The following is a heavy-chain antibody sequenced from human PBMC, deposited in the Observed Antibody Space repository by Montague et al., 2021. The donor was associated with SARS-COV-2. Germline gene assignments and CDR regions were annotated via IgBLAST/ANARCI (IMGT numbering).Heavy chain of an antibody. V-gene: IGHV4-59*08. CDR3: ARHRRFGVPVGGGAYFDH. Sequence: SETLSLTCTVSGDSISGYYWTRIRQAPEKGLEWIGYIYHTGSTNYNPSFKGRVIISVDTSTNQLSLRLTSVSAADSAKYFCARHRRFGVPVGGGAYFDHWGQGTQVPVSS. D-gene: IGHD2-15*01. J-gene: IGHJ4*02. CDR1: GDSISGYY. CDR2: IYHTGST.